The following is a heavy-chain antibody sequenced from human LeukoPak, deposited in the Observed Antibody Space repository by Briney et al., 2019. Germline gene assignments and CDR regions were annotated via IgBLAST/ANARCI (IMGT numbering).Heavy chain of an antibody. Sequence: PGGSLRLSCAASGFTFSNYAMNWVRQAPGKELQWVSFTSGSGASTYYADTVKGRFTISRDNSKNTMYVQMNGLRVEDTAIYYCAKSYYDGSGSNYYFDYWGQGTLVTVSS. CDR1: GFTFSNYA. J-gene: IGHJ4*02. D-gene: IGHD3-22*01. CDR2: TSGSGAST. V-gene: IGHV3-23*01. CDR3: AKSYYDGSGSNYYFDY.